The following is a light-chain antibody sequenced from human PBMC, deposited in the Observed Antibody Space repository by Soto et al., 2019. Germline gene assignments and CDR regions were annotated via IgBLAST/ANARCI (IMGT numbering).Light chain of an antibody. J-gene: IGLJ1*01. CDR2: EVS. Sequence: QSSLTQPASVSGSPGHAITISCAGTSSDVGGYNYVSWYQQQPGKAPKLMIYEVSNRPSGVSNRFSGSKSGNTASLTISGLQAEDEADYYCSSYTSSSTPYYVFGTGTKVTVL. CDR1: SSDVGGYNY. CDR3: SSYTSSSTPYYV. V-gene: IGLV2-14*01.